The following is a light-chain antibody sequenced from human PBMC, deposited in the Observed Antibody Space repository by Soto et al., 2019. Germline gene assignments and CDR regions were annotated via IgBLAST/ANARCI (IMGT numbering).Light chain of an antibody. CDR3: ATWDASLSGPV. J-gene: IGLJ3*02. Sequence: QSVLTQPPSASGTPGQRVTISCSGSRASIGSNTVTWYQHLPGAAPKLLVYNNNQRPSGVPDRFSGSTSDTSASLAISGLQFEDEAVYYCATWDASLSGPVFGGGTKLTVL. V-gene: IGLV1-44*01. CDR2: NNN. CDR1: RASIGSNT.